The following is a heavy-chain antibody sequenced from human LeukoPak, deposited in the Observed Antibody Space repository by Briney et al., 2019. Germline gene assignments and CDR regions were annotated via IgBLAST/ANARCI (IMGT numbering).Heavy chain of an antibody. J-gene: IGHJ4*02. CDR2: ISAYNGNT. D-gene: IGHD1-26*01. CDR1: GYTFTGYY. V-gene: IGHV1-18*04. Sequence: ASVKVSCKASGYTFTGYYMHWVRQAPGQGLEWMGWISAYNGNTNYAQKLQGRVTMTTDTSTSTAYMELRSLRSDDTAVYYCARELRSYGLDYWGQGTLVTVSS. CDR3: ARELRSYGLDY.